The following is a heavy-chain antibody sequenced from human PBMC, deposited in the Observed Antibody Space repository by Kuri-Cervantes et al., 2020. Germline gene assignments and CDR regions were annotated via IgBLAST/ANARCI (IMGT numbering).Heavy chain of an antibody. CDR1: GASVNNGNYY. D-gene: IGHD2-15*01. CDR2: ISSSGSTI. V-gene: IGHV3-11*01. CDR3: ARDRYCSGGSCPPEVC. J-gene: IGHJ4*02. Sequence: GGSLRLSCTVSGASVNNGNYYWTWIRQAPGKGLEWVSYISSSGSTIYYADSVKGRFTISRDNAKNSLYLQINSLRAEDTAVYYCARDRYCSGGSCPPEVCWGQGTLVTVSS.